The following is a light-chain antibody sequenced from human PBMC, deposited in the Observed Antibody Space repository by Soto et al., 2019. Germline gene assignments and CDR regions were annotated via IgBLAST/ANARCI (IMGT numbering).Light chain of an antibody. CDR1: SSDVGDYNY. J-gene: IGLJ2*01. Sequence: QSALTQPASVSGSPGQSITISCTGTSSDVGDYNYVSWYQQHPGKAPKLMIYDVGNRPSGVSTRFSGSKSGNTASLTISGLQAEDEADYYCSSYASSSTVVVFGGGTQLTVL. CDR2: DVG. V-gene: IGLV2-14*01. CDR3: SSYASSSTVVV.